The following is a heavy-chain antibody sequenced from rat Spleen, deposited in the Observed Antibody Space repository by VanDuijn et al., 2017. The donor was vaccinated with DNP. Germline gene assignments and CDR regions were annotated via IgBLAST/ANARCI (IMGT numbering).Heavy chain of an antibody. V-gene: IGHV2-19*01. CDR1: GFSLTDYR. Sequence: QVQLKESGPGMVQPSQTLSLTCTVSGFSLTDYRVHWVRQPPGKVLEWIAAISSGGSTYYNSALKSRLSISRDTSKSQVFLKMNSLQTEDTAIYYCTRGVTTVVTGWFAYWGQGTLVTVSS. CDR3: TRGVTTVVTGWFAY. J-gene: IGHJ3*01. D-gene: IGHD1-1*01. CDR2: ISSGGST.